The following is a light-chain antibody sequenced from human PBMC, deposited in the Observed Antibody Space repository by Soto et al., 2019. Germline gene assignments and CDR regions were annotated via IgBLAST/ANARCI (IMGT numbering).Light chain of an antibody. CDR1: SSDVGGYNY. J-gene: IGLJ1*01. Sequence: QSVLTQPASVSGSPGQSIAISCTGTSSDVGGYNYVSWYQQHPGKAPKLMIHEVSNRPSGVSDRFSGSKSGNTASLTISGLQADDEADYYCSSHTSDMTRVLGTGTKVAVL. CDR3: SSHTSDMTRV. CDR2: EVS. V-gene: IGLV2-14*01.